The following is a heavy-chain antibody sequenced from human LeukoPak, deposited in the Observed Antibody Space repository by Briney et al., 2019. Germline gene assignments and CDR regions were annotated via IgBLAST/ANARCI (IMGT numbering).Heavy chain of an antibody. D-gene: IGHD6-6*01. CDR1: GFTFSGYN. V-gene: IGHV3-48*01. CDR2: ISGNSATI. CDR3: ARSSRLTFDY. J-gene: IGHJ4*02. Sequence: GGSLRLSCAASGFTFSGYNMNWVRQAPGRGLEWVSDISGNSATINYADSVKGRFTVSRDNANNSLSLQMNRLRAEDTAVYYCARSSRLTFDYWGQGTLVTVSS.